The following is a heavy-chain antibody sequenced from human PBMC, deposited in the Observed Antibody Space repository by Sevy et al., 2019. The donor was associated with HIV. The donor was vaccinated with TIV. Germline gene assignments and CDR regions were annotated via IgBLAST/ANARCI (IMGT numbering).Heavy chain of an antibody. J-gene: IGHJ4*02. CDR2: IIPILGTV. V-gene: IGHV1-69*13. D-gene: IGHD6-13*01. Sequence: ASVKVSCKASGGTFSSYGISWVRQAPGQGLEWMGGIIPILGTVNYAQKFQGRVTITADEYTKTAYVELGSLRSEDTAVYYCARGGGNRWYYFDYWGQETLVTVSS. CDR1: GGTFSSYG. CDR3: ARGGGNRWYYFDY.